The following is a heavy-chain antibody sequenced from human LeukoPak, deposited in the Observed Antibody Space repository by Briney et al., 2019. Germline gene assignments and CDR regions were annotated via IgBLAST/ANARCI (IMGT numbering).Heavy chain of an antibody. Sequence: GGSLRLSCEVSGFTSGIYAVSWVRQAPGKGLEWVSAISNNGGYTYYADSVQGRFTISRDNSKSTLCLQMNSLRAEDTAVYYCAKQLGYCSDGSCYFPYWGQGTLVTVSS. CDR2: ISNNGGYT. CDR3: AKQLGYCSDGSCYFPY. J-gene: IGHJ4*02. CDR1: GFTSGIYA. D-gene: IGHD2-15*01. V-gene: IGHV3-23*01.